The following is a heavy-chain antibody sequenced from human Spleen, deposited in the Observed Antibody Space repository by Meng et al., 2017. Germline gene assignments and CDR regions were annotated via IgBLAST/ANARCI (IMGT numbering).Heavy chain of an antibody. V-gene: IGHV4-61*01. CDR1: EESVGSANYS. CDR2: IFYSGST. J-gene: IGHJ4*02. Sequence: VKRQGSGLGRGRLCERLSSPCTVPEESVGSANYSWSWIRLPPGKDLEWIGYIFYSGSTIYRPSLKSRVTMSVDTPKKQFSLNLSSVTAADTAGYYCARAFCRGGGCYTFDYWGQGTLVTVSS. D-gene: IGHD2-15*01. CDR3: ARAFCRGGGCYTFDY.